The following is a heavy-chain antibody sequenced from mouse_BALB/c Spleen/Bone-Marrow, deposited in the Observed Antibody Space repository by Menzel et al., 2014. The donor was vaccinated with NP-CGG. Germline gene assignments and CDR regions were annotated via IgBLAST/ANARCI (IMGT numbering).Heavy chain of an antibody. V-gene: IGHV5-6-4*01. CDR3: SKDGGYDYSYYFDY. J-gene: IGHJ2*01. CDR2: ISSGGHDT. Sequence: DVMLVESGGGLVKPGGSLKLSCAASGFTFSAYSMSWVRQTPERRLEWVAIISSGGHDTYYPDSVKGRFTISRDNAKNTLYLQMNSLKSVDSAVYYCSKDGGYDYSYYFDYWGQGTTLTVSS. CDR1: GFTFSAYS. D-gene: IGHD2-4*01.